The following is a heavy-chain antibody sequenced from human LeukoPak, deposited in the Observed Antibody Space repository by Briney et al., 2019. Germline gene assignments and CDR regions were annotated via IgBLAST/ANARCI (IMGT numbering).Heavy chain of an antibody. D-gene: IGHD3-10*01. CDR2: ISGSGGST. CDR1: GFTFSSYA. CDR3: ARRPRGVVSPMDV. Sequence: GGSLRLSCAASGFTFSSYAMSWVRQAPGKGLEWVSAISGSGGSTYYADSVKGRFTISRDNAKNSLYLQMNSLRAEDTAVYYCARRPRGVVSPMDVWGKGTTVTISS. J-gene: IGHJ6*04. V-gene: IGHV3-23*01.